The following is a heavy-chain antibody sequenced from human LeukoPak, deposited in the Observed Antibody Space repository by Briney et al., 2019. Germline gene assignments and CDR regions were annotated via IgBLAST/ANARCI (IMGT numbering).Heavy chain of an antibody. CDR2: IYHSGST. V-gene: IGHV4-30-2*01. CDR1: GGSISSGGYP. CDR3: ARQYSYGSQYYFDY. J-gene: IGHJ4*02. Sequence: SQTLSLTCAVSGGSISSGGYPWSWIRQPPGKGLEWIGYIYHSGSTYYNPSLKSRVTISVDRSKNQFSLKLSSVTAADTAVYYCARQYSYGSQYYFDYWGQGTLVTVSP. D-gene: IGHD5-18*01.